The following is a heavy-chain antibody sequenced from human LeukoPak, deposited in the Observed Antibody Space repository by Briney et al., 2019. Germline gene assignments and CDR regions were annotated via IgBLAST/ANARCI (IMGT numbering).Heavy chain of an antibody. J-gene: IGHJ4*02. V-gene: IGHV3-33*01. CDR3: ARDGDYYDSSGYRIPFDY. D-gene: IGHD3-22*01. CDR1: GFTFSSYG. Sequence: PGRSLRLSCAASGFTFSSYGMHWVRQAPGKGLEWVAVIWYDGSNKYYADSVKGRFTISRDNSKNTLYLQMNSLRAEDTAVYYCARDGDYYDSSGYRIPFDYRGQGTLVTVSS. CDR2: IWYDGSNK.